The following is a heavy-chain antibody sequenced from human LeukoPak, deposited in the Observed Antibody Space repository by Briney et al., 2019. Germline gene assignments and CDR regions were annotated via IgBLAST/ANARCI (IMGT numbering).Heavy chain of an antibody. CDR2: INHSGST. Sequence: PSETLSLTCAVYGGSFSGYYWSWIRQPPGKGLEWIGEINHSGSTNYNPSLKSRVTISVDTSKNQFSLKLSSVTAADTAVYYCARGSKRGSSGYYAARRGTNFDYWGQGTLVTVSS. CDR1: GGSFSGYY. V-gene: IGHV4-34*01. J-gene: IGHJ4*02. CDR3: ARGSKRGSSGYYAARRGTNFDY. D-gene: IGHD3-22*01.